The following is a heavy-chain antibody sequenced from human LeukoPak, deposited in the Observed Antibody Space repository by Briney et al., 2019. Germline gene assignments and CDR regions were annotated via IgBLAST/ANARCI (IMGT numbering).Heavy chain of an antibody. CDR1: GFTFSNAW. CDR3: TTDRKDYDFWSGPFYYMDV. CDR2: IKSKTDGGTT. V-gene: IGHV3-15*01. Sequence: GGSLRLSCAASGFTFSNAWMSWVRQAPGKGLEWVGRIKSKTDGGTTDYAAPVKGRFTISRDDSKNTLYLQMNSLKTEDTAVYYCTTDRKDYDFWSGPFYYMDVWGKGTTVTVSS. D-gene: IGHD3-3*01. J-gene: IGHJ6*03.